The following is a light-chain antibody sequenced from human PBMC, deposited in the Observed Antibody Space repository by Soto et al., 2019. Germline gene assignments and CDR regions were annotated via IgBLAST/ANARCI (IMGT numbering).Light chain of an antibody. CDR2: GAS. Sequence: EIMLTQSPGTLSLFPGDRATLSCRASQSVSTNYLAWYQQKLGQAPRLLIYGASSRATGIPDRFSGSGSGTDFTLTISRLEPEDFAVYYCHQYGSTPFTFGPGTKVDIK. V-gene: IGKV3-20*01. CDR3: HQYGSTPFT. CDR1: QSVSTNY. J-gene: IGKJ3*01.